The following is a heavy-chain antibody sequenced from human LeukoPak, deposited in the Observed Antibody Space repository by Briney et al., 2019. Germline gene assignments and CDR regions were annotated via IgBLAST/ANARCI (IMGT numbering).Heavy chain of an antibody. CDR3: ARLRAYYYYGMDV. Sequence: GASVKVSCKASGYTFSSYYMHWVRQAPGQGLEWMGIINPSGGSTSYAQKFQGRVTMTRDTSTSTVYMELSSLRSEDTAVYYCARLRAYYYYGMDVWGQGTTVTVS. J-gene: IGHJ6*02. V-gene: IGHV1-46*01. CDR1: GYTFSSYY. CDR2: INPSGGST.